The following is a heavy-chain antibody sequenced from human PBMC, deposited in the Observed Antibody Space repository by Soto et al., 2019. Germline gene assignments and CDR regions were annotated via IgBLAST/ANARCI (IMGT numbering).Heavy chain of an antibody. CDR1: GGSISSGHW. CDR2: IYNSCRT. CDR3: ARCDNYDIIAGYYCLDF. V-gene: IGHV4-4*02. D-gene: IGHD3-9*01. J-gene: IGHJ6*03. Sequence: SLTRTFSGGSISSGHWRSWDRPPPGKGLERIGEIYNSCRTNYNASLKRRFKISIYKSKNKLYLKMSSITSADTSGYYCARCDNYDIIAGYYCLDFSGKGTTI.